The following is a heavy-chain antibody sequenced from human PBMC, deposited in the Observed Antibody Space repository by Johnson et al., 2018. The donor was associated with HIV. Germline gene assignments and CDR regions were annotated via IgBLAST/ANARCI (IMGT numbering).Heavy chain of an antibody. CDR2: ISYDGSNK. Sequence: QMQLVESGGGVVQPGRSLRLSCAASGFTFSSYGMHWVRQAPGKGLEWVAVISYDGSNKYYADSVKGRFTISIDNSKNTLYLQMNSLRAEDTAVYYCAKDVELHGAFDIWGQGTMVTVSS. J-gene: IGHJ3*02. V-gene: IGHV3-30*18. D-gene: IGHD1-26*01. CDR1: GFTFSSYG. CDR3: AKDVELHGAFDI.